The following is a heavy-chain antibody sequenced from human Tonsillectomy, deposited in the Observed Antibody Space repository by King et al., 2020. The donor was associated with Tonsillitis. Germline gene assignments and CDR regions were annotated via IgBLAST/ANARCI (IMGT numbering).Heavy chain of an antibody. D-gene: IGHD5-18*01. V-gene: IGHV4-38-2*01. CDR1: GYSINNGFF. CDR3: AGRQYSYCLNYFVY. Sequence: VQLQESGPGLVKPSETLSLTCAVSGYSINNGFFWGWIRQPPGKGLEWIGSFYHVGTTFYNPSLKCRVIISVDTSKSQFSLRLSSVTAADTAVYYCAGRQYSYCLNYFVYWGQGTLVTVSS. CDR2: FYHVGTT. J-gene: IGHJ4*02.